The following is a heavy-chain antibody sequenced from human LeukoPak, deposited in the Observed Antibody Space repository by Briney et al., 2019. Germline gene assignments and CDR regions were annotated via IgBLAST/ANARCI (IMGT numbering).Heavy chain of an antibody. CDR3: ARRIAAANFDY. Sequence: SETLSLTCTVSGGSISSSSDYWGWIRQPPGKGLEWIGSIYYSGSTYYNPSLKSRVTISVDTSKNQFSLKLSSVTAADTAVYYCARRIAAANFDYWGQGTLVTVSS. V-gene: IGHV4-39*01. D-gene: IGHD6-13*01. CDR2: IYYSGST. J-gene: IGHJ4*02. CDR1: GGSISSSSDY.